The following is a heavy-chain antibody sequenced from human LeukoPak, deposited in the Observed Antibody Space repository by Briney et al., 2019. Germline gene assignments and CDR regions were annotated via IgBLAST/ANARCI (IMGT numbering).Heavy chain of an antibody. Sequence: ASVKVSCKASGYTFTSYYMHWVRQAPGQGLEWMGIINPSGGSTSYAQKFQGRVTMTRDTSTSTVYMELSSLRSEDTAVYFCASLGYGSGKDGYWGQGNLVSVSS. CDR3: ASLGYGSGKDGY. CDR1: GYTFTSYY. J-gene: IGHJ4*02. CDR2: INPSGGST. V-gene: IGHV1-46*01. D-gene: IGHD3-10*01.